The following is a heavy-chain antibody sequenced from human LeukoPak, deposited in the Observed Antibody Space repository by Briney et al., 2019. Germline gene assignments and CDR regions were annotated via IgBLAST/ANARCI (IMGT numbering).Heavy chain of an antibody. J-gene: IGHJ3*02. D-gene: IGHD3-22*01. CDR1: GFTVSNSY. Sequence: PGGSLRLSCAASGFTVSNSYMNWVRQASGKGLEWVSVMHSDGRTFYADSVKGRFTISRDKSKNMSYLQMDNLRAEDTAVYYCARDPDDRSGLDAFATWGQGTKVTVS. CDR2: MHSDGRT. CDR3: ARDPDDRSGLDAFAT. V-gene: IGHV3-53*01.